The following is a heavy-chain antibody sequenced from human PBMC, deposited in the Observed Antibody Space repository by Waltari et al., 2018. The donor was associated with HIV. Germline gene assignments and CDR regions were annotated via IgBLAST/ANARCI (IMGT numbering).Heavy chain of an antibody. Sequence: QVQLQESGPGLVKPSQTMPLTCTVSGGHFSNGSYYWSCIRQPAGKGLEVIGRTYTSRSTNHTPSRTRRVTISGDTSKDQFSLNLSSVAGADTAVYYCAGVQGVIVVGLGAVDIWGQGTMVTVSS. V-gene: IGHV4-61*02. CDR2: TYTSRST. CDR3: AGVQGVIVVGLGAVDI. J-gene: IGHJ3*02. D-gene: IGHD3-22*01. CDR1: GGHFSNGSYY.